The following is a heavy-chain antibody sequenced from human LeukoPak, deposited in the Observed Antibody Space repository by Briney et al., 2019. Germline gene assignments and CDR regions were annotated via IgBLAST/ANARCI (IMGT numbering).Heavy chain of an antibody. Sequence: GGSLRLSCAASGFTFSSYAMSWVRQAPGKGLEWVSAISGSGGSTYYADSVKGRFTTSRDNSKNTLYLQMNSLRAEDTAVYYCAKVQLLWFGELFPYYFDYWGQGTLVTVSS. CDR3: AKVQLLWFGELFPYYFDY. J-gene: IGHJ4*02. CDR2: ISGSGGST. D-gene: IGHD3-10*01. V-gene: IGHV3-23*01. CDR1: GFTFSSYA.